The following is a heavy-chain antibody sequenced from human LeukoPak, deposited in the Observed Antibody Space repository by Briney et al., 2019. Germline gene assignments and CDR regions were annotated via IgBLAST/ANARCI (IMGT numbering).Heavy chain of an antibody. V-gene: IGHV4-34*01. D-gene: IGHD6-13*01. J-gene: IGHJ5*01. CDR3: ASGRFIAAAREVSAWFVF. Sequence: SETLSLPCAVYGGSFSGYYWSWIRQPPGKGLEWIGEINHSGSTNYNPSLKSRVTISVDTSKNQFSLKLSSVTAADTAVYYCASGRFIAAAREVSAWFVFWGQGTLVTVSS. CDR1: GGSFSGYY. CDR2: INHSGST.